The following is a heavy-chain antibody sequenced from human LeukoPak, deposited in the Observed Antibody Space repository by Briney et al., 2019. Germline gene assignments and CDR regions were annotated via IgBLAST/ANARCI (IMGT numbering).Heavy chain of an antibody. CDR2: ISTSSSYI. D-gene: IGHD5-24*01. Sequence: GGSLRLSCAASGFTFNRYNMNWVRRAPGKGLEWVSSISTSSSYIYYADSVRGRFTISRDNSKNTLYLQMNSLRAEDTAVYYCAKVPPGATSLFDYWGQGTLVTVSS. J-gene: IGHJ4*02. CDR1: GFTFNRYN. V-gene: IGHV3-21*04. CDR3: AKVPPGATSLFDY.